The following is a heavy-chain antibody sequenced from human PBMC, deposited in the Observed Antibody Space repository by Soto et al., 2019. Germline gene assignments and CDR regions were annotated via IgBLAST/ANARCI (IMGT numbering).Heavy chain of an antibody. D-gene: IGHD3-3*01. J-gene: IGHJ6*02. V-gene: IGHV4-61*01. Sequence: SETLSLTCTVSGGSVSSGSYYWSWIRQPPGKGLEWIGYIYYSGSTNYNPSLKSRVTISVDTSKNQFSLKLSSVTAADTAVYYCARDTYYDFWSGTRGMDVWGQGTTVTVSS. CDR2: IYYSGST. CDR1: GGSVSSGSYY. CDR3: ARDTYYDFWSGTRGMDV.